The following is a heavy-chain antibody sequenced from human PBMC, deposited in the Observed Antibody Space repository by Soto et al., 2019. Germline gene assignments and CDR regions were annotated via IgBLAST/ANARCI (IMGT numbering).Heavy chain of an antibody. D-gene: IGHD2-15*01. Sequence: QVQLVESGGGVVQPGRSLRLSCAASGFTFSNYAMHWVRQAPGKGLECVAVIAYDGSNKFYRDSVKGRFTISRDNSKNTLYLQINSLRSEDTAGYYCARGDGEDMVVVVGARPGAYGIDIWGQGTTVTVSS. CDR1: GFTFSNYA. CDR3: ARGDGEDMVVVVGARPGAYGIDI. V-gene: IGHV3-30-3*01. CDR2: IAYDGSNK. J-gene: IGHJ6*02.